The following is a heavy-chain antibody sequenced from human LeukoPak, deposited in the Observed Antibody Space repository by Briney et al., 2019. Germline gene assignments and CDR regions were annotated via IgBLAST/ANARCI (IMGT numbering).Heavy chain of an antibody. J-gene: IGHJ3*02. CDR2: IYSGRGT. CDR3: AAQWDGGTGAFDI. V-gene: IGHV3-66*01. D-gene: IGHD1-26*01. CDR1: GFTVSSNY. Sequence: GGSLRLSCAASGFTVSSNYMSWVRQAPGKGLEWVAVIYSGRGTNYADSVKGRLTISRDNSKNTLYLQMNSLRAADTAVYYCAAQWDGGTGAFDIWGQGTMVTVSS.